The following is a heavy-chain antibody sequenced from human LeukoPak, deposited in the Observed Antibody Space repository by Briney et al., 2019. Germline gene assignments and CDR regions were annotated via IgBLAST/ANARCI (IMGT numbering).Heavy chain of an antibody. V-gene: IGHV3-66*02. CDR3: ARDRSLDY. Sequence: PGGFLRLSCAASGFTVSSNYMSWVRQAPGKGLEWVSVIYSGGSTYYADSVKGRFTISRDNSKNTLYLQMISLRAEDTAVYYCARDRSLDYWGQGTLVTVSS. CDR2: IYSGGST. D-gene: IGHD1-26*01. J-gene: IGHJ4*02. CDR1: GFTVSSNY.